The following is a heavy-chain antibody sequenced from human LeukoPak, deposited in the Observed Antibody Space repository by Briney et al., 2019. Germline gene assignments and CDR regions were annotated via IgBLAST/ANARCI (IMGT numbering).Heavy chain of an antibody. CDR2: ISAYNGNT. J-gene: IGHJ4*02. CDR1: GGTFSSYG. D-gene: IGHD4-17*01. Sequence: ASVKVSCKASGGTFSSYGISWVRQAPGQGLEWMGWISAYNGNTNYAQKLQGRVTMTTDTSTSTAYMELRSLRSDDTAVYYCARVPATVTSESDDYWGQGTLVTVSS. CDR3: ARVPATVTSESDDY. V-gene: IGHV1-18*01.